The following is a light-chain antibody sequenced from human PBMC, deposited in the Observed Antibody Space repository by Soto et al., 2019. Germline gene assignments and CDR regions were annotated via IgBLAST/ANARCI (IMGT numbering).Light chain of an antibody. CDR3: SSYAGSNNYV. J-gene: IGLJ1*01. CDR1: SSDVGGYKY. CDR2: AVS. V-gene: IGLV2-8*01. Sequence: QSVLTQPPSASGSPGQSVTISCTGTSSDVGGYKYVSWYQQYPGKAPKLMIYAVSERPSGVPDRFSGSKSGNTASLTVSGLQDEAEADYYCSSYAGSNNYVFGTGTKLTVL.